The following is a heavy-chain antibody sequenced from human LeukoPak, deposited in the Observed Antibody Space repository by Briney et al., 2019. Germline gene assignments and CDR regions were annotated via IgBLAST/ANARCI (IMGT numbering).Heavy chain of an antibody. CDR1: GFTFSNYA. D-gene: IGHD3-22*01. CDR2: ISGNGGST. V-gene: IGHV3-23*01. CDR3: AKTSGSYFAGFDC. Sequence: GGSLRLSCTTSGFTFSNYAMTWVRQAPGKGLEWVSGISGNGGSTYYADSVKGRFTISRDYSKNSLHLQMNSLRAEDTAVYYCAKTSGSYFAGFDCWGQGTLVTVSS. J-gene: IGHJ4*02.